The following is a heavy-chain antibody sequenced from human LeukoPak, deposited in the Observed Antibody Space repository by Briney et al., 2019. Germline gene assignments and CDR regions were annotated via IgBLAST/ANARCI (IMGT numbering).Heavy chain of an antibody. CDR2: ISSSSSYI. D-gene: IGHD5-18*01. J-gene: IGHJ4*02. Sequence: GGSLRPSCAASGFTFSSYSMNWVRQAPGKGLEWVSSISSSSSYIYYADSVKGRFTISRDNAKNSLYLQMNSLRAEDTAVYYCARGLQDTAMVQTDDYWGQGTLVTVSS. V-gene: IGHV3-21*01. CDR1: GFTFSSYS. CDR3: ARGLQDTAMVQTDDY.